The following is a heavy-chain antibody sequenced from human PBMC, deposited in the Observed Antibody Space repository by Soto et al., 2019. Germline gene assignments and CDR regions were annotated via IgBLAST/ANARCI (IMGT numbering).Heavy chain of an antibody. CDR2: HNPNGGFT. D-gene: IGHD5-12*01. CDR3: ARVNRGWLQLLDY. CDR1: GYTFTTYY. J-gene: IGHJ4*02. V-gene: IGHV1-46*01. Sequence: QVQLVQSGAEVKKPGASMKISCKASGYTFTTYYMQWVRQAPGQGLEWVGIHNPNGGFTNYAQKFQGRVTMTRDTSTSTVYMELTSLRSEDTAVYYCARVNRGWLQLLDYWGQGTQVTVSS.